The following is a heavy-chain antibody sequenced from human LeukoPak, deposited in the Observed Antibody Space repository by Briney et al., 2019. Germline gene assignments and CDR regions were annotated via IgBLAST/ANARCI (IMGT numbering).Heavy chain of an antibody. CDR2: ITGSGGST. CDR1: GVTFSNYA. J-gene: IGHJ4*02. Sequence: GGSLRLSCAASGVTFSNYAMGWVRQFPGKGLEWVSAITGSGGSTYYADSVKGRFTISRDNSKNTVHLQMNSLRAEDTAVYYCAKSRSGSANWALRIFDNWGQGTLVTVSS. CDR3: AKSRSGSANWALRIFDN. V-gene: IGHV3-23*01. D-gene: IGHD3-10*01.